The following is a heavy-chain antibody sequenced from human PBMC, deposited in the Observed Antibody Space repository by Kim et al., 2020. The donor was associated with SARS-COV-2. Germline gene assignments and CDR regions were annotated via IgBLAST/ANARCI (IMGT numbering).Heavy chain of an antibody. CDR1: GFTVSSNY. CDR2: IYSGGST. CDR3: ARKSPLYSSREYYGMDV. Sequence: GGSLRLSCAASGFTVSSNYMSWVRQAPGKGLEWVSAIYSGGSTYYADSVKGRFTISRDNSKNTLYLQMNSLRAEDTAVYYCARKSPLYSSREYYGMDVWGQGTTVTVSS. D-gene: IGHD6-13*01. J-gene: IGHJ6*02. V-gene: IGHV3-66*01.